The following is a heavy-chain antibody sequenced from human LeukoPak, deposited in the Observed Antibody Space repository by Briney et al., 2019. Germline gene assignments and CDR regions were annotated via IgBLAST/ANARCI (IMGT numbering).Heavy chain of an antibody. V-gene: IGHV1-2*02. CDR2: INPNSGGT. CDR3: ATVSVSSSSGFDY. CDR1: GYTFTGYY. J-gene: IGHJ4*02. D-gene: IGHD6-6*01. Sequence: GASVNVSCKASGYTFTGYYIYWVRQAPGQGLEWMGWINPNSGGTKSGQKFQGRITMTSDTSTSAAYMELSSLSSDDTAVFYCATVSVSSSSGFDYWGQGTLVTVSS.